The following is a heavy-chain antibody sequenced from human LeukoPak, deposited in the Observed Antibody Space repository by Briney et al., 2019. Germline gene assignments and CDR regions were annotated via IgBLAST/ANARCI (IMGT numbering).Heavy chain of an antibody. Sequence: GGSLRLSCAASGFTFSSYGMHWVRQAPGKGLEWVAVIWNDGSNQYYVDSVKGRFTISRDNSKNTLYLQMNSLRAEDMAVYYCASLLGYCSGGSCYDFDYWGQGTLVTVSS. CDR3: ASLLGYCSGGSCYDFDY. D-gene: IGHD2-15*01. J-gene: IGHJ4*02. V-gene: IGHV3-33*01. CDR2: IWNDGSNQ. CDR1: GFTFSSYG.